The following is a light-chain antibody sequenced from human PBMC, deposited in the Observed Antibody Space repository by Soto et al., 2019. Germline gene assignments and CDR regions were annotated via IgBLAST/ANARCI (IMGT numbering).Light chain of an antibody. CDR2: MVS. Sequence: DDVMTQSPLSMPVIFGQPASISCRSSRSLVHTNGNTYLNWFQQRPGQSPRRLIYMVSNRDSGVPDRFSGSGSGTDFTLKISRVEADDVGVYFCMQAIHWPWTFGQGTKVDVK. CDR3: MQAIHWPWT. CDR1: RSLVHTNGNTY. J-gene: IGKJ1*01. V-gene: IGKV2-30*02.